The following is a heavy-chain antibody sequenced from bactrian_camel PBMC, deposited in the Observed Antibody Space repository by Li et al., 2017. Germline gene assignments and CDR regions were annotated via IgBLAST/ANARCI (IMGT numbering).Heavy chain of an antibody. Sequence: HVQLVESGGDSVQAGGSPKLACVASGFTTGCIAWFRRAPGKERERVATINRTGTTTYADDVKGRFAISTNKAKNTLYLQMDSLKIEDTAVYYCALGSSRQATMTARGKGTQVTVS. J-gene: IGHJ4*01. CDR1: GFTTGC. D-gene: IGHD3*01. V-gene: IGHV3S55*01. CDR2: INRTGTT.